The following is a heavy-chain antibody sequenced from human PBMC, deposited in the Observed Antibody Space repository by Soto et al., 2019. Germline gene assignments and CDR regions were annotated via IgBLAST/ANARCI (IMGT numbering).Heavy chain of an antibody. CDR1: GFTFSNYG. CDR2: IWYDGSKT. Sequence: GGSLRLSCAASGFTFSNYGMHWVRQAPGKGLEWVAVIWYDGSKTYFADSVEGRFTISKDNSKNTLFLQMNSLRAEDTAVYYCARDIGDHTSRWTDAFDIWGQGTMVTVSS. V-gene: IGHV3-33*01. D-gene: IGHD6-13*01. J-gene: IGHJ3*02. CDR3: ARDIGDHTSRWTDAFDI.